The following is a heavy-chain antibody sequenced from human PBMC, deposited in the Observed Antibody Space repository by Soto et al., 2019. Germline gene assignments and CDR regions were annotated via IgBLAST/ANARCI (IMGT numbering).Heavy chain of an antibody. Sequence: SETLSLTCTVPGGSISSSSYYWGWIRQPPGKGLEWIGSIYYSVNTYYNPSLKSRVTIPVDTSKNQSSLKLSSVTAADTAVYYCARHYGCEVFDYWGQGTLVTVS. CDR3: ARHYGCEVFDY. CDR1: GGSISSSSYY. D-gene: IGHD3-10*01. CDR2: IYYSVNT. V-gene: IGHV4-39*01. J-gene: IGHJ4*02.